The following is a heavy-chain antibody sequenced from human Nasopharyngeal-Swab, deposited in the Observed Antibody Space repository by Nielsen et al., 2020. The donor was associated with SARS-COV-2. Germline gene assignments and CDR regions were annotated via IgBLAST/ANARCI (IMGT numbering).Heavy chain of an antibody. CDR1: GFTFSTYA. CDR2: ISYDGDNK. J-gene: IGHJ4*02. Sequence: GGSLRLSCAASGFTFSTYAMHWVRQAPGKGLEWVADISYDGDNKYYADSVKGRFTIYRDNSKNTLYLQMNSLRAEDTAVYYCAREWINNFDYWGQGTLVTVSS. V-gene: IGHV3-30-3*01. CDR3: AREWINNFDY. D-gene: IGHD5-12*01.